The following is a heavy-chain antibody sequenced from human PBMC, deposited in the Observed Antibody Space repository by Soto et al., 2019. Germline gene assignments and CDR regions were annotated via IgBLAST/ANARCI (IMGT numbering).Heavy chain of an antibody. CDR3: AKGPGGAMVDRLDY. J-gene: IGHJ4*02. CDR2: ISYDGSNK. Sequence: PGGSLRLSCAASGFTFSSYGMHWVHQAPGKGLEWVAVISYDGSNKYYADSVKGRFTISRDNSKNTLYLQMNSLRAEDTAVYYCAKGPGGAMVDRLDYWGQGTLVTVSS. V-gene: IGHV3-30*18. CDR1: GFTFSSYG. D-gene: IGHD3-16*01.